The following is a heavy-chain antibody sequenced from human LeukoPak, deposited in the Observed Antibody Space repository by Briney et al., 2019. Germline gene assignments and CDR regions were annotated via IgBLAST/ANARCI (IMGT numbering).Heavy chain of an antibody. CDR1: GFTFSNYA. CDR3: AKGEGGYDYLDY. Sequence: PGGSLRLSCAASGFTFSNYAMNWVRQAPGKGLEWVSAISGTGGSTHYADSVKGRFTISRDKSKNTLYLQMNSLRAQDTAVYYCAKGEGGYDYLDYWGQGTLVTVSS. J-gene: IGHJ4*02. V-gene: IGHV3-23*01. CDR2: ISGTGGST. D-gene: IGHD5-12*01.